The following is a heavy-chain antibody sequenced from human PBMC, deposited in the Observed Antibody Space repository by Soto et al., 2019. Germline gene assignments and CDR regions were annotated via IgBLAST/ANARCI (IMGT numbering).Heavy chain of an antibody. CDR1: GFSLSTSGVG. J-gene: IGHJ1*01. CDR3: AHSGTTVVTPGFQH. V-gene: IGHV2-5*02. Sequence: SGPALVNPXQTLTLTCTFSGFSLSTSGVGVGWIRQPPGKALEWLALIYWDDDKRYSPSLKSRLTITKDTSKNQVVLTMTNMDPVDTATHYCAHSGTTVVTPGFQHWGQGTLVTVSS. CDR2: IYWDDDK. D-gene: IGHD4-17*01.